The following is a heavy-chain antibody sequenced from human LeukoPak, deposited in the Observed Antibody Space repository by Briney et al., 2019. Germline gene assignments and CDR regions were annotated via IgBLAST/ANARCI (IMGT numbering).Heavy chain of an antibody. Sequence: PSETLSLTCTVSGGSISSYYWSWIRQPPGKGLEWIGYIYYSGSTNYNPSPKSRVTISVDTSKNQFSLKLSSVTAADTAVYYCARLGPEVYGGNRVFDYWGQGTLVTVSS. D-gene: IGHD4-23*01. CDR3: ARLGPEVYGGNRVFDY. CDR1: GGSISSYY. CDR2: IYYSGST. J-gene: IGHJ4*02. V-gene: IGHV4-59*08.